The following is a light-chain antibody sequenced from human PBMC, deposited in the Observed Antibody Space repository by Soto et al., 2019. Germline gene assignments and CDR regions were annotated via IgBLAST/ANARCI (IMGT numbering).Light chain of an antibody. Sequence: DMEMTQSPSSLSASVGDRVTITCRASQSISKYLNWYQHKPGKVPKLLIYAASSLQSGVPTRFSGSGSGTDFTLTINSLQPEDFATYYCQQRYGTPLTFGGGTKMEIK. CDR2: AAS. J-gene: IGKJ4*01. CDR1: QSISKY. CDR3: QQRYGTPLT. V-gene: IGKV1-39*01.